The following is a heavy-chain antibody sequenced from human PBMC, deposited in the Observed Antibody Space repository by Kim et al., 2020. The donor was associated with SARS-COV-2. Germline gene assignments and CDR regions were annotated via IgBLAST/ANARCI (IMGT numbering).Heavy chain of an antibody. J-gene: IGHJ5*02. CDR3: AKDIGDYDILTGPRTNWFDP. Sequence: GGSLRLSCAASGFTFDDYAMHWVRQAPGKGLEWVSLISGDGGSTYYADSVKGRFTISRDNSKNSLYLQMNSLRTEDTALYYCAKDIGDYDILTGPRTNWFDPWGQGTLVTVSS. CDR2: ISGDGGST. V-gene: IGHV3-43*02. CDR1: GFTFDDYA. D-gene: IGHD3-9*01.